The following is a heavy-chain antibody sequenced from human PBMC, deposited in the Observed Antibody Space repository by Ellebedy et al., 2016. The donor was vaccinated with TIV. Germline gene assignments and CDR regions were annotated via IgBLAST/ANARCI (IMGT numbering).Heavy chain of an antibody. Sequence: SQTLSLTCAVSCGSISSGGYSWRWIRQPPGKGLEWIGYIYHSGSNYYNPSLKSRVTISVDRSKNQFSLKLISVTAADTAVYYCARSGYCSGGSCYLFDYWGQGTLVTVSS. CDR3: ARSGYCSGGSCYLFDY. CDR1: CGSISSGGYS. CDR2: IYHSGSN. J-gene: IGHJ4*02. D-gene: IGHD2-15*01. V-gene: IGHV4-30-2*01.